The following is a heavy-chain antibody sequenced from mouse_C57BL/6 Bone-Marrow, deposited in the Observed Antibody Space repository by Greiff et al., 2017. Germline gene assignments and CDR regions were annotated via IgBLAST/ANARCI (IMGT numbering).Heavy chain of an antibody. CDR3: ARYSRIYYLGAMDY. J-gene: IGHJ4*01. V-gene: IGHV7-3*01. D-gene: IGHD1-1*02. CDR1: GFTFTDYY. Sequence: EVKLVESGGGLVQPGGSLSLSCAASGFTFTDYYMSWVRQPPGKALEWLGFIRNKANGYPTEYSASVKGRFTISRDNSQSILYLQMNALRSEDSATYYCARYSRIYYLGAMDYWGQGTSVTVSS. CDR2: IRNKANGYPT.